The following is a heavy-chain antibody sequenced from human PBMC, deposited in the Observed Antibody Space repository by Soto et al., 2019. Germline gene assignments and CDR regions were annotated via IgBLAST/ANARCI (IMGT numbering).Heavy chain of an antibody. V-gene: IGHV1-69*13. J-gene: IGHJ4*02. CDR2: IIPIFGTA. Sequence: ASVKVSCKASGGTFSSYAISWVRQAPGQGLEWMGGIIPIFGTANYAQKFQGRVTITADESTSTAYMELSSLRSEDTAVYYCARGRDYDILTGYQYFDYWGQGTLVTVSS. CDR1: GGTFSSYA. CDR3: ARGRDYDILTGYQYFDY. D-gene: IGHD3-9*01.